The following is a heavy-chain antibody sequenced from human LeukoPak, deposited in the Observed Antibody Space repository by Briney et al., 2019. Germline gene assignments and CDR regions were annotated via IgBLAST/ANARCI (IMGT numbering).Heavy chain of an antibody. CDR2: ISYDGSNK. J-gene: IGHJ4*02. CDR3: AIGATSGEDYGDYAGY. D-gene: IGHD4-17*01. V-gene: IGHV3-30*03. Sequence: GGSLRLSCAASGFTFTNAWMSWARQAPGKGLEWVATISYDGSNKHYADSVKGRFTISRDNSKNTLYLQISSLRAEDTAVYYCAIGATSGEDYGDYAGYWGQGTLVTVSS. CDR1: GFTFTNAW.